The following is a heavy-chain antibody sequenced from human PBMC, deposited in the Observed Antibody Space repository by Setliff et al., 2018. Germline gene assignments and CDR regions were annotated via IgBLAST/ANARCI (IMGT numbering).Heavy chain of an antibody. CDR1: GGSISSHY. V-gene: IGHV4-4*07. CDR3: ARDNTIVGATDY. CDR2: IDISGSI. D-gene: IGHD1-26*01. J-gene: IGHJ4*02. Sequence: PSETLSLTCTVSGGSISSHYWNWIRQPAGEGLEWIGRIDISGSIDYNPSLKSRVTISVDTSKNQFSLRLRSVTAADTAVYYCARDNTIVGATDYWGQGALVTVSS.